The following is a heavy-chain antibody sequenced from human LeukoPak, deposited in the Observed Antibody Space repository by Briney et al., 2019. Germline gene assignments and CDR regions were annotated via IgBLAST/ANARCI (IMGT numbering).Heavy chain of an antibody. CDR3: ARDARGYSYGLDY. CDR2: IYHSGST. Sequence: SETLSLTCTVSGYSISSGYYWGWIRQPPGKGLEWIGSIYHSGSTYYNPSLKSRVTISVDTSKNQFSLKLSSVTAADTAVYYCARDARGYSYGLDYWGQGTLVTVSS. V-gene: IGHV4-38-2*02. CDR1: GYSISSGYY. J-gene: IGHJ4*02. D-gene: IGHD5-18*01.